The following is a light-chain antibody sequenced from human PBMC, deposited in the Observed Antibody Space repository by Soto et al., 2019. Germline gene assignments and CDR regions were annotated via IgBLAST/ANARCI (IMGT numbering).Light chain of an antibody. CDR2: GAS. V-gene: IGKV3-20*01. CDR3: RQYGRSPFT. Sequence: EIVLAQSPGTLSLSPGERATLSCRASQSVSNIYLAWYQQKPGQAPRLVIYGASSRPTGIPDRFSGSGSGTDFTLTISRLETEDSAVYYCRQYGRSPFTFGQGTKLELK. CDR1: QSVSNIY. J-gene: IGKJ2*01.